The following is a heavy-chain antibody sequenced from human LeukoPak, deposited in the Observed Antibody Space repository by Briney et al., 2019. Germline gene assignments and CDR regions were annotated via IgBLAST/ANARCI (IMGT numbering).Heavy chain of an antibody. D-gene: IGHD1-1*01. J-gene: IGHJ1*01. V-gene: IGHV3-9*01. CDR1: GFTFDDYA. CDR2: ISWNSGSI. Sequence: GGSLRPSCAASGFTFDDYAMHWVRQAPGKGLEWVSGISWNSGSIGYADSVKGRFTISRDNAKNSLYLQMNSLRAEDTALYYCAKDMDRTGWYFQHWGQGTLVTVSS. CDR3: AKDMDRTGWYFQH.